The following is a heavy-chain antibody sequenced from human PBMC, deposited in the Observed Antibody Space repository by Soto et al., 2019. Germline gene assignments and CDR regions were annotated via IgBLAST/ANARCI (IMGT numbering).Heavy chain of an antibody. CDR3: ARSVAGRAVLWFDP. D-gene: IGHD6-13*01. J-gene: IGHJ5*02. Sequence: EASVTVSCTASGYTFTSYYMHWVRQAPGQGLEWMGIINPSGGSTSYAQKFQGRVTMTRDTSTSTVYMELSSLRSEDTAVYYCARSVAGRAVLWFDPWGQGTLVTVPQ. CDR2: INPSGGST. CDR1: GYTFTSYY. V-gene: IGHV1-46*01.